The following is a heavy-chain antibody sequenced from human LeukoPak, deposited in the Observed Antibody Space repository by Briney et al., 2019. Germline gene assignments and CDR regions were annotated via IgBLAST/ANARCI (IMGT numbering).Heavy chain of an antibody. D-gene: IGHD3-10*01. CDR2: INPSGGST. CDR3: ARARRGLLWFGDLYT. Sequence: ASVKVSCKASGYTFTSYYMHWVRQAPGQGLEWMGIINPSGGSTSYAQKFQGRVTMTRDMSTSTVYMELSSLRSEDTAVYYCARARRGLLWFGDLYTWGQGTLVTVSS. CDR1: GYTFTSYY. V-gene: IGHV1-46*01. J-gene: IGHJ4*02.